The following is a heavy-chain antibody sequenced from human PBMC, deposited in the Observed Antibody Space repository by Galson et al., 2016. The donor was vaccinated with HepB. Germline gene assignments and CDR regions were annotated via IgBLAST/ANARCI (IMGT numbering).Heavy chain of an antibody. CDR1: GYTFVSYG. D-gene: IGHD4-23*01. J-gene: IGHJ4*02. CDR3: ARRVSGYYGGYVYYSGY. CDR2: ISASNGDT. V-gene: IGHV1-18*01. Sequence: SVKVSCKASGYTFVSYGITWVRQAPGQGLEWMGGISASNGDTNYAQRLQGRVSMTTDTSTSTAYMELRSLRSDDTAVYYCARRVSGYYGGYVYYSGYWGQGILVTVSS.